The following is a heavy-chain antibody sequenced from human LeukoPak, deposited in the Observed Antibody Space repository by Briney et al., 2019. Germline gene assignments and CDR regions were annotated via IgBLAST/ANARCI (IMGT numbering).Heavy chain of an antibody. CDR1: GYTFTGYY. CDR2: INPHTGGT. D-gene: IGHD2-15*01. CDR3: ARPYCSGGSCHDYFDY. V-gene: IGHV1-2*02. Sequence: GASVKVSCKASGYTFTGYYMYWVRQAPGQGLAWVGWINPHTGGTNYAQKFHGRVTMTRDTSISTAYMDLSGLTSDDTAVYYCARPYCSGGSCHDYFDYWGQGTLVTVSS. J-gene: IGHJ4*02.